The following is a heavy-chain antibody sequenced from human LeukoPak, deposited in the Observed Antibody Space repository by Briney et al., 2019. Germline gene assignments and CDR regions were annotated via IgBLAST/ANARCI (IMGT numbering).Heavy chain of an antibody. CDR3: ATGRDYYDSSGTASDY. Sequence: GASVKVSCKASGYTFTSYDINWVRQATGQGLEWMGWMNPNSGDTGYAQKFQGRIILTSDTSISTAYLELSSLRSEDTAVYYCATGRDYYDSSGTASDYWGQGTLVTVSS. V-gene: IGHV1-8*01. J-gene: IGHJ4*02. D-gene: IGHD3-22*01. CDR1: GYTFTSYD. CDR2: MNPNSGDT.